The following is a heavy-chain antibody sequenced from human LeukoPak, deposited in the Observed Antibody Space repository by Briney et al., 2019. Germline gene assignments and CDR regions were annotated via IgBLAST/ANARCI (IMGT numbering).Heavy chain of an antibody. CDR3: ARDVGATPGYFDY. J-gene: IGHJ4*02. CDR1: GGSFSGYY. D-gene: IGHD1-26*01. Sequence: SETLSLTCAVYGGSFSGYYWSWIRQPPGKGLEWIGEINHSGSTNYNPSLKSRITISVDTSKNQFSLKLSSVTAADTAVYYCARDVGATPGYFDYWGQGTLVTVSS. CDR2: INHSGST. V-gene: IGHV4-34*01.